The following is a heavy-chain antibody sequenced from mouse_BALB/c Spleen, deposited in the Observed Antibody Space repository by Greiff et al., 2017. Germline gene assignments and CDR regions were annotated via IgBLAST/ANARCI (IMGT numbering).Heavy chain of an antibody. CDR1: GYTFTDYE. D-gene: IGHD1-1*01. CDR2: IDPETGGT. CDR3: TRRAGGSSYEGMDD. Sequence: QVQLQQSGAELVRPGASVTLSCKASGYTFTDYEMHWVKQTPVHGLEWIGAIDPETGGTAYNQKFKGKATLTADKSSSTAYMELRSLTSEDSAVYYCTRRAGGSSYEGMDDWGQGTSVTVSS. J-gene: IGHJ4*01. V-gene: IGHV1-15*01.